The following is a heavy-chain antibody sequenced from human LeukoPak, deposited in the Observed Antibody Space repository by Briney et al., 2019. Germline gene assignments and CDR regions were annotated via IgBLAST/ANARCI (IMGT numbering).Heavy chain of an antibody. V-gene: IGHV3-7*01. CDR1: GFTSSNYW. CDR2: INQDGSEK. CDR3: ARDRGSSGWYEFDY. J-gene: IGHJ4*02. D-gene: IGHD6-19*01. Sequence: GGSLRLSCAASGFTSSNYWMSWIRQAPRKGLEWVANINQDGSEKYCVDSVKGRFTISRDNAKNSLYLQMNSLRAEATAVYYCARDRGSSGWYEFDYWGQGTLVTVSS.